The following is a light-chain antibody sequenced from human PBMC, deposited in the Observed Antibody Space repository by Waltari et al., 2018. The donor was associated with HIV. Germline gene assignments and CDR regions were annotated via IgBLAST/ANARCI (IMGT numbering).Light chain of an antibody. CDR3: QQHDTSLYS. CDR1: QSLTGTS. V-gene: IGKV3-20*01. Sequence: IVLTQSPGTLSLSPGQRATLSCRASQSLTGTSLAWYQPIPGQPPRLLIYGASNRATRIPDRFTAFGSGTDFTLTISELEPADSAIYFCQQHDTSLYSFGQGTRLEIK. J-gene: IGKJ2*03. CDR2: GAS.